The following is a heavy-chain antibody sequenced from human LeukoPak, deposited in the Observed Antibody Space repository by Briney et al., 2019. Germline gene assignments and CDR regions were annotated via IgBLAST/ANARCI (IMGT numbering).Heavy chain of an antibody. CDR3: AREGGAGAFDI. CDR2: IYNSGST. Sequence: SETLSLTCTVSGGSISSGSYYWNWIRQPAGKGLEWIGYIYNSGSTNYNPSLKSRVTISVDTSKNQLSLKLNSVTAADTAVYYCAREGGAGAFDIWGQGTMVTVSS. CDR1: GGSISSGSYY. J-gene: IGHJ3*02. V-gene: IGHV4-61*10. D-gene: IGHD3-16*01.